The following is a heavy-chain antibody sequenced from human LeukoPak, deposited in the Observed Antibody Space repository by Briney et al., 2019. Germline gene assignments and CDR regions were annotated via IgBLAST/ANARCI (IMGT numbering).Heavy chain of an antibody. Sequence: GGSLRLSCAASGFTFSAYGMHWVRRAPGKGLEWVAVISYAGTNKYYADSVKGRFTISRDNSKNTLYLQRNSLRAEDTAVYYCAKGGDDFWSGSNYWGQGTLVTVSS. CDR1: GFTFSAYG. D-gene: IGHD3-3*01. J-gene: IGHJ4*02. CDR3: AKGGDDFWSGSNY. V-gene: IGHV3-30*18. CDR2: ISYAGTNK.